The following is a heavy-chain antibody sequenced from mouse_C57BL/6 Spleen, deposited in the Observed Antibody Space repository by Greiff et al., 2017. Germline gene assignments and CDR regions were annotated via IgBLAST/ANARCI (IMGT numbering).Heavy chain of an antibody. CDR2: ISSGGSYT. Sequence: EVKLMESGGDLVKPGGSLKLSCAASGFTFSSYGMSWVRQTPDKRLEWVATISSGGSYTYYPDSVKGRFTISRDNAKNTLYLQMSSLKSEDTAMYYCARQTLLRYFDVWGTGTTVTVSS. J-gene: IGHJ1*03. CDR3: ARQTLLRYFDV. D-gene: IGHD1-2*01. V-gene: IGHV5-6*01. CDR1: GFTFSSYG.